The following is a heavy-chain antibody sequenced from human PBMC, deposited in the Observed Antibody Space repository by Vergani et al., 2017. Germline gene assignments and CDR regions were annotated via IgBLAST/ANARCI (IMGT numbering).Heavy chain of an antibody. Sequence: QVQLVQSGAEVKKPGASVKVSCKASGYTFTSYYMHWVRQAPGQGLEWMGIINPSGGSTSYAQKFQGRVTITADESTSTAYMELSSLRSEDTAVYYCARVTAAGTVDYWGQGTLVTVSS. D-gene: IGHD6-13*01. J-gene: IGHJ4*02. CDR3: ARVTAAGTVDY. CDR1: GYTFTSYY. CDR2: INPSGGST. V-gene: IGHV1-46*01.